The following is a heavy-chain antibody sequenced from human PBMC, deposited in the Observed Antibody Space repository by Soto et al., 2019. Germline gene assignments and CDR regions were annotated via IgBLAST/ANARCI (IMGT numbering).Heavy chain of an antibody. J-gene: IGHJ5*02. CDR2: INPSGGST. D-gene: IGHD2-15*01. CDR3: ARELRDYGARSCHSGGLLWYNWFDP. V-gene: IGHV1-46*01. Sequence: QVQLVQSGAEVKKPGASVKVSCKASGYAFIGYYMHWVRQSPGQGLEWMGIINPSGGSTTYSQKFPGRVTMTSDTSTSTVYVELNSVRAEDTAVDYCARELRDYGARSCHSGGLLWYNWFDPWGPGSVVTVSS. CDR1: GYAFIGYY.